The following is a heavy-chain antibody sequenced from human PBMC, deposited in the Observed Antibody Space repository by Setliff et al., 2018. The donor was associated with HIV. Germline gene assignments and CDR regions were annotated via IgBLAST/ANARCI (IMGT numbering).Heavy chain of an antibody. CDR3: ARDVSWRVRTYIDY. D-gene: IGHD3-3*01. V-gene: IGHV3-30*02. CDR2: IRYDGSNK. Sequence: GGSLRLSCAVSGFTFISYGMHWVRQAPGKGLEWVAFIRYDGSNKYYADSVKGRFTISRDNSKNTLYLQMNSLRAEDTAVYYCARDVSWRVRTYIDYWGQGALVTVSS. J-gene: IGHJ4*02. CDR1: GFTFISYG.